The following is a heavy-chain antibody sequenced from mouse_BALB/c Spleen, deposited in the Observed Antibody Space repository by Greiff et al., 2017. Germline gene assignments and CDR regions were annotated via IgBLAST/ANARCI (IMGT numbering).Heavy chain of an antibody. CDR3: SRSPLITTATAWFAY. D-gene: IGHD1-2*01. V-gene: IGHV5-17*02. CDR2: ISSGSSTI. Sequence: EVKVVESGGGLVQPGGSRKLSCAASGFTFSSFGMHWVRQAPEKGLEWVAYISSGSSTIYYADTVKGRFTISRDNPKNTLFLQMTSLRSEDTAMYYCSRSPLITTATAWFAYWGQGTLVTVSA. J-gene: IGHJ3*01. CDR1: GFTFSSFG.